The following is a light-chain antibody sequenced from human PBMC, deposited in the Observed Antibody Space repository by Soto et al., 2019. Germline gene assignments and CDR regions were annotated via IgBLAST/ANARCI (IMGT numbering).Light chain of an antibody. V-gene: IGLV2-8*01. CDR3: SSYAASNNLV. J-gene: IGLJ2*01. Sequence: QSVLTQPPSASGSPGQSVAISCTGTSNDVGGHTSVSWYQQYPGKAPTLLIYEVNKRPSGVPDRFSGSKSGNTAFLTVSGLQTGDEADYFCSSYAASNNLVFGGGTKVTVL. CDR1: SNDVGGHTS. CDR2: EVN.